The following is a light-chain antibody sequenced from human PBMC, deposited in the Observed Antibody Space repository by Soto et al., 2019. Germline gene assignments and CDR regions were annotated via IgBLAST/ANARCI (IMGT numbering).Light chain of an antibody. V-gene: IGKV1-5*01. CDR1: QSISSW. J-gene: IGKJ5*01. CDR2: DAS. CDR3: QQYNSHSGIT. Sequence: DIQMTQSPSTLSASVGDRVTITCRASQSISSWLAWYQQKPGKAPKLLIYDASSLESGVPSRFSGSGSGTEFTLTISSLQPDDFATYYCQQYNSHSGITFGQGTRLEI.